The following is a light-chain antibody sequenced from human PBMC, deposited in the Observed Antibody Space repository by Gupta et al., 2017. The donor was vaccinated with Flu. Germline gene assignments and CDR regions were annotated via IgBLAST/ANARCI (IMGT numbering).Light chain of an antibody. Sequence: DIVLTQSPDTLSLSPGERATLSCRASQSVSSNYLAWYQQKPGQAPRLLIYGASYRATGIPDRFSGSGSRTDVTLTISRREPEEFAVYYCHQYNSSPPWTFGQGTKVEIK. V-gene: IGKV3-20*01. J-gene: IGKJ1*01. CDR2: GAS. CDR3: HQYNSSPPWT. CDR1: QSVSSNY.